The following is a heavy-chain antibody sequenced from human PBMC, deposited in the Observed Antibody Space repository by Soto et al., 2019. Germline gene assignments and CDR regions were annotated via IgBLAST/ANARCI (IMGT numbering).Heavy chain of an antibody. CDR3: AKDMEGIWFGDQS. V-gene: IGHV3-30*18. D-gene: IGHD3-10*01. CDR2: ISYDGSNK. Sequence: QVQLVESGGGVVQPGRSLRLSCAASGFTFSSYGMHWVRQAPGKGLEWVAVISYDGSNKYYADSVKGRFTISRDNSKNTLYLQMNSLRAEDTAVYYCAKDMEGIWFGDQSGGQGTLVTVSS. CDR1: GFTFSSYG. J-gene: IGHJ4*02.